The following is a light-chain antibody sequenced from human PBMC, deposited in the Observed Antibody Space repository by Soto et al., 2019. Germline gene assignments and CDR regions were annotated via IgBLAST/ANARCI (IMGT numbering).Light chain of an antibody. V-gene: IGLV2-8*01. Sequence: QSALTQPPSASGSPGQSVTISCTGTSSDVGGYNDVSWYQQHPGKAPKLMISEVSKRPSGVPDRFSGSKSGNTASLTVSGLQAEDEADYYCSSFAGNNNLVFGGGTKLTVL. J-gene: IGLJ2*01. CDR1: SSDVGGYND. CDR2: EVS. CDR3: SSFAGNNNLV.